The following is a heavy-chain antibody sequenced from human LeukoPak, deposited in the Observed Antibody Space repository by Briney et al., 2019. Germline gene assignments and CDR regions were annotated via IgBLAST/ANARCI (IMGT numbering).Heavy chain of an antibody. J-gene: IGHJ4*02. CDR3: AKIDYGGND. CDR1: GFTFDDHA. CDR2: ISWNSVSI. V-gene: IGHV3-9*01. D-gene: IGHD4-23*01. Sequence: PGGSLRLSCAASGFTFDDHAMHWVRQAPGKGLEWVSGISWNSVSIDYADSVKGRFTISRDNAKNSLYLQMYSLRAEDTALYYCAKIDYGGNDWGQGTLVTVSS.